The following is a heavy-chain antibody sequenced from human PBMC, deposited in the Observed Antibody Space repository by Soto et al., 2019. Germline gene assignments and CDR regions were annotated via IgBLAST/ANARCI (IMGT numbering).Heavy chain of an antibody. CDR3: ARTEARTTIFGGPYHYYHLDV. Sequence: SGPTLVNPTQTLTLTCSFSGFSLNTTTMSVTWIRQPPGKALEWLALIDWDGDTFYSTSLKPRLTISRDTSKNQVVLTMTNMDPVDTGTYYCARTEARTTIFGGPYHYYHLDVWGQGTTVTVSS. CDR2: IDWDGDT. D-gene: IGHD3-3*01. V-gene: IGHV2-70*13. CDR1: GFSLNTTTMS. J-gene: IGHJ6*02.